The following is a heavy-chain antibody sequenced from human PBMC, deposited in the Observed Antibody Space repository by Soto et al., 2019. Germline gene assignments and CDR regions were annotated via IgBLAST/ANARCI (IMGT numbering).Heavy chain of an antibody. CDR3: AKKYVTIYGNDYFGP. J-gene: IGHJ5*02. V-gene: IGHV3-23*01. CDR1: GFTFGTWA. CDR2: ISGSGRTT. D-gene: IGHD4-17*01. Sequence: EVQLLESGGGLVQPGGSLRLSCVASGFTFGTWAMNWVRQAPGKGPEWVSVISGSGRTTYYADSVQGSFTISRDNSRNTLFLEMINLRVEDTALYYCAKKYVTIYGNDYFGPWGQGTLVTVSS.